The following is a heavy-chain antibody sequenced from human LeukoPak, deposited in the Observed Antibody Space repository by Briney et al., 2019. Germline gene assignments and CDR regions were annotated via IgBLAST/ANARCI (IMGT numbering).Heavy chain of an antibody. CDR3: VKRLSGWYYTDY. CDR1: GFTFSSYA. J-gene: IGHJ4*02. Sequence: GGSLRLSCAASGFTFSSYAMSWVRQAPGKGLEWVSSITGSSGYTYYADSVKGRFTISRDNSKNTLYLQMNSLRAEDTAVYYCVKRLSGWYYTDYWRQGTLVTVSS. D-gene: IGHD6-19*01. V-gene: IGHV3-23*01. CDR2: ITGSSGYT.